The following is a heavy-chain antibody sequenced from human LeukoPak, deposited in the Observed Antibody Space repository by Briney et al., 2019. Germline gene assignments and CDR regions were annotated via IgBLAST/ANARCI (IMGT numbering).Heavy chain of an antibody. Sequence: PSETLSLTCTVSGGSISSYYWSWIRQPPGKGLEWIGYTYYSGSTNYNPSLKSRVTISVDTSKNQFSLKLSSVTAADTAVYYCARLLTGTTRRFDYWGQGTLVTVSS. J-gene: IGHJ4*02. CDR3: ARLLTGTTRRFDY. D-gene: IGHD1-1*01. CDR1: GGSISSYY. CDR2: TYYSGST. V-gene: IGHV4-59*08.